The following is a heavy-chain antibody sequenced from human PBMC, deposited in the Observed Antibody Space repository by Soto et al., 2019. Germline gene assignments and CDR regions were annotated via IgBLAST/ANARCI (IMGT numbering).Heavy chain of an antibody. V-gene: IGHV1-18*01. Sequence: ASVKVSCKASGYTFTSYGISWVRQAPGQGLEWMGWISAYNGNTNYAQKLQGRVTMTTDTSTSTAYMELRSLRSDDTAVYYCARDQKTHLRYSSSWNWFDPWGQGTLVTVSS. D-gene: IGHD6-13*01. CDR3: ARDQKTHLRYSSSWNWFDP. CDR1: GYTFTSYG. J-gene: IGHJ5*02. CDR2: ISAYNGNT.